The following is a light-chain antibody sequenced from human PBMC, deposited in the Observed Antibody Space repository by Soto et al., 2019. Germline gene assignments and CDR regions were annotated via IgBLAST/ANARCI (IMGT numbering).Light chain of an antibody. CDR3: TSFTSSGTWV. CDR1: TSDVGDYNY. CDR2: EVN. V-gene: IGLV2-14*01. J-gene: IGLJ3*02. Sequence: QSALTQPASVSGSPGQSITIFCTGTTSDVGDYNYVSWYQQHPGKAPKLMVYEVNYRPSGVSFRFSGSKSGNTASLTISGLQAEDEADYYCTSFTSSGTWVFGGGTKVTVL.